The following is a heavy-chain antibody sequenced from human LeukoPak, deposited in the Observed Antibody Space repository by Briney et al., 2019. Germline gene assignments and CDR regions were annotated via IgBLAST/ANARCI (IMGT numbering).Heavy chain of an antibody. Sequence: GESLKISCKGSGYSFTSYWISWVRQAPGKGLEWVAVIWYDGSNKYYADSVKGRFTISRDNSKNTLYLQMNSLRAEDTAVYYCARDRQQLVPNDAFDIWGQGTMVTVSS. V-gene: IGHV3-33*01. CDR2: IWYDGSNK. CDR3: ARDRQQLVPNDAFDI. CDR1: GYSFTSYW. J-gene: IGHJ3*02. D-gene: IGHD6-13*01.